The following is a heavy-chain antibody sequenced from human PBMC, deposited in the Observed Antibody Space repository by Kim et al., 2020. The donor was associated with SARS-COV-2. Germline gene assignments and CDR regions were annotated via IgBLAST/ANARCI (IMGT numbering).Heavy chain of an antibody. V-gene: IGHV4-30-2*05. Sequence: YCHPSLKSRVTISVDTSKNQFSLKLSSVTAADTAVYYCARINYYYYYMDVWGKGTTVTVSS. J-gene: IGHJ6*03. CDR3: ARINYYYYYMDV.